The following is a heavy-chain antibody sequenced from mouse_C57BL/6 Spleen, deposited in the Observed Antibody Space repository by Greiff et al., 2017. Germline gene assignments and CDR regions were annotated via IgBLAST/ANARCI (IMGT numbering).Heavy chain of an antibody. V-gene: IGHV1-81*01. CDR3: ARKDDDYEAMDY. Sequence: QVQLQQSGAELARPGASVKLSCKASGYNFPSYGISWVKQRTGQGLEWIGEIYPRSGNTYYNEKFKGKATLTADKSSSTAYMELRSLKSEDSAVYFCARKDDDYEAMDYWGQGTSVTVSS. CDR2: IYPRSGNT. J-gene: IGHJ4*01. CDR1: GYNFPSYG. D-gene: IGHD2-13*01.